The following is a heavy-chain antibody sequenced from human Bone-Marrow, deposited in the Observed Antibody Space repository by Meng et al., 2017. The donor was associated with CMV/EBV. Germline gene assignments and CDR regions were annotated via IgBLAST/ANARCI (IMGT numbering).Heavy chain of an antibody. CDR3: ARGTTSSLRALGY. Sequence: ASVKVSCKASGYTFTGYYMHWVRQAPGQGLEWMGWINPNSGGTNYAQKFQDRVTMTRDTSISTAYMELSRLRSDDPAVYYCARGTTSSLRALGYWGQGTLVTVSS. D-gene: IGHD2-2*01. J-gene: IGHJ4*02. CDR2: INPNSGGT. CDR1: GYTFTGYY. V-gene: IGHV1-2*02.